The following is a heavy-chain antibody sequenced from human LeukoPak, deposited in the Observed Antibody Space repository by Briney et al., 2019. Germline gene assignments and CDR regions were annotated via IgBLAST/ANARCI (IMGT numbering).Heavy chain of an antibody. Sequence: SQTLSLTCTVSGGSISSGGYYWSWIRQPPGKGLEWIGYIYHSGSTYYNPSLKSRVTISVDRSKNQFSLKLSSVTAADTAVYYCAREDQLHGPFDYWGQGTLVTVSS. J-gene: IGHJ4*02. CDR3: AREDQLHGPFDY. D-gene: IGHD2-2*01. CDR2: IYHSGST. CDR1: GGSISSGGYY. V-gene: IGHV4-30-2*01.